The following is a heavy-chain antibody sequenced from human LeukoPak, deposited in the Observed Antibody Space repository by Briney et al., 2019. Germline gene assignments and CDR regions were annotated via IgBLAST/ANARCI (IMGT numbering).Heavy chain of an antibody. D-gene: IGHD3-16*01. Sequence: GGSLRLACAVSEFTFSSYAMSWVRQAPGEGREWASAMSGSGGGTFYADSVGGRFTISRDNSKNTVYLQMNSLRAEDTAVYYCAKDYAGGWPKRGMDVWGKGATHTVSS. CDR3: AKDYAGGWPKRGMDV. CDR1: EFTFSSYA. J-gene: IGHJ6*03. CDR2: MSGSGGGT. V-gene: IGHV3-23*01.